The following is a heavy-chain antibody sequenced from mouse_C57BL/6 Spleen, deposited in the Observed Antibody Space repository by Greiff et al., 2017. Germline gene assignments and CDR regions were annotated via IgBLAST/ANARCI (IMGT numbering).Heavy chain of an antibody. J-gene: IGHJ3*01. CDR1: GYTFTSYW. CDR3: ARSDGSSYGFAY. V-gene: IGHV1-61*01. D-gene: IGHD1-1*01. CDR2: IYPSDSET. Sequence: VKLQQPGAELVRPGSSVKLSCKASGYTFTSYWMDWVKQRPGQGLEWIGNIYPSDSETHYNQKFKDKATLTVDKSSSTAYMQLSSLTSEDSAVYYCARSDGSSYGFAYWGQGTLVTVSA.